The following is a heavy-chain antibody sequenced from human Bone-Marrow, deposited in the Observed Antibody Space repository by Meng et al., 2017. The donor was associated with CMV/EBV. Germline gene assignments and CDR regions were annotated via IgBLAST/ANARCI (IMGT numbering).Heavy chain of an antibody. V-gene: IGHV4-61*01. D-gene: IGHD6-19*01. CDR2: IYYSGST. CDR3: ARNRLSGPTLDY. J-gene: IGHJ4*02. CDR1: GGSVSSGSYY. Sequence: GSLRLSCTVSGGSVSSGSYYWSWIRQPPGKGLEWIGYIYYSGSTNYNPSLKSRVTISVDTSKNQFSLKLCSVTAADTAVYYCARNRLSGPTLDYWGQGTLVTVSS.